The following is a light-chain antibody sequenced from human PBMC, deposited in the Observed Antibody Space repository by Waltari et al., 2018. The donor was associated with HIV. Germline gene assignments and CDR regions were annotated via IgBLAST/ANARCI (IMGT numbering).Light chain of an antibody. CDR1: SSDVGGYNL. Sequence: QSALTQPASVSGSPGQSITISCTGTSSDVGGYNLFSWYKQHPGNATKLMIYEGSKRPSGVSNRFSGSQSGNTASLTISGLQAEDEADYYCCSYAGSSTLVFGGGTKLTVL. CDR3: CSYAGSSTLV. CDR2: EGS. J-gene: IGLJ3*02. V-gene: IGLV2-23*01.